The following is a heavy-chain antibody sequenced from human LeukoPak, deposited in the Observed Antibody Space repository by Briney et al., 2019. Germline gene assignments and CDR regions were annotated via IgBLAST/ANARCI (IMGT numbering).Heavy chain of an antibody. CDR1: GFTFSSFW. V-gene: IGHV3-74*01. D-gene: IGHD2-2*01. Sequence: GGSLRLSCAASGFTFSSFWMHWVRQVPGEGLVWVSRINSDGRDITYADSVKGRFTVSRDNAENTLYLQMNSLRAEDTAVYCCARGGCSRTSCLDYWGQGTLVTVSS. J-gene: IGHJ4*02. CDR3: ARGGCSRTSCLDY. CDR2: INSDGRDI.